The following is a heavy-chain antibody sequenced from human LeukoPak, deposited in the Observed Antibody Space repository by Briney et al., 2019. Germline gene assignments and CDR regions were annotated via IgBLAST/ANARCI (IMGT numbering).Heavy chain of an antibody. D-gene: IGHD2-21*01. J-gene: IGHJ4*02. V-gene: IGHV1-69*13. CDR2: IIPIFGTA. Sequence: SVKVSCKASGGTFSSYAITWVRQAPGQGLEWMGGIIPIFGTANYAQKFQGRVTLTADESTSTPYMELSSLRSEDTAVYYCARALCGGDCYSLDYWGQGTLVTVSS. CDR1: GGTFSSYA. CDR3: ARALCGGDCYSLDY.